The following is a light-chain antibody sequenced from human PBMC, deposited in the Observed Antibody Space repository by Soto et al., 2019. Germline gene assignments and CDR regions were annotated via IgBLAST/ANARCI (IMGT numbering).Light chain of an antibody. Sequence: QSALTQPRSVSGSPGQSVTISCTGTSSDVGAYNYVSWYQQHPGKAPKFMIYDVSKRPSGVPDRFSGSKSGNTASLTISGLLAEDEADYYCCSYAGTYSYVFGTGTKV. CDR3: CSYAGTYSYV. CDR2: DVS. V-gene: IGLV2-11*01. CDR1: SSDVGAYNY. J-gene: IGLJ1*01.